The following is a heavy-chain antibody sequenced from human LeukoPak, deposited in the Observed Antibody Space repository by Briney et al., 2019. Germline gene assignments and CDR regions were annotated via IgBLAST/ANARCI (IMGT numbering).Heavy chain of an antibody. Sequence: ASVKVSCKVSGYTLTEFSMHWVRQVPRKGLEWMGGFDPEDGETIYAQELQGRVTMTKDTSTDTAYMELSSLRSEDTAVYYCATWYYYDSSDYYLADYWGQGTLVTVSS. CDR2: FDPEDGET. J-gene: IGHJ4*02. V-gene: IGHV1-24*01. CDR1: GYTLTEFS. D-gene: IGHD3-22*01. CDR3: ATWYYYDSSDYYLADY.